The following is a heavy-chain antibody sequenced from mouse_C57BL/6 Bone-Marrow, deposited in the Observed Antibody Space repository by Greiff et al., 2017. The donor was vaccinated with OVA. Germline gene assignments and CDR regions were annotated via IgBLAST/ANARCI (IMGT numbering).Heavy chain of an antibody. V-gene: IGHV1-61*01. CDR2: IYPSDSET. D-gene: IGHD2-4*01. CDR1: GYTFTSYW. Sequence: QVQLQQPGAELVRPGSSVKLSCKASGYTFTSYWMDWVKQRPGQGLEWIGNIYPSDSETHYNQKFKDKATLTVDKSSSTAYMQLSSLTSEDSAVYYCARGELRRGYAMDDWGQGTSVTVSS. CDR3: ARGELRRGYAMDD. J-gene: IGHJ4*01.